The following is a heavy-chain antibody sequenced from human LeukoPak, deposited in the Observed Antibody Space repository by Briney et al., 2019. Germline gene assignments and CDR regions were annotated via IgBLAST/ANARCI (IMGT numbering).Heavy chain of an antibody. Sequence: PGGSLRLSCAAPGFTFSSYGMHWVRQAPGKGLEWVAVISYDGSNKYYADSVKGRFTISRDNSKNTLYLQMISLRAEDTAVYYCAKDLRVYQLLHFDAFDIWGQGTMVTVSS. V-gene: IGHV3-30*18. CDR3: AKDLRVYQLLHFDAFDI. CDR1: GFTFSSYG. D-gene: IGHD2-2*01. CDR2: ISYDGSNK. J-gene: IGHJ3*02.